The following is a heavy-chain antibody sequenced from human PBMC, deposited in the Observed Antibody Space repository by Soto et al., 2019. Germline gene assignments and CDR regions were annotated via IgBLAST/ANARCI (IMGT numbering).Heavy chain of an antibody. CDR3: AKDIYRHYYDSSGSISRPRYAFDI. D-gene: IGHD3-22*01. CDR2: INPNSGGT. CDR1: GYTFIGYY. V-gene: IGHV1-2*02. J-gene: IGHJ3*02. Sequence: ASVKVSCKASGYTFIGYYMHWVRQAPGQGLEWMGWINPNSGGTNYAQNFQGRVTMTRDTSISTAYVELSRLRSDDTAVYYCAKDIYRHYYDSSGSISRPRYAFDIWGQGTMVTVSS.